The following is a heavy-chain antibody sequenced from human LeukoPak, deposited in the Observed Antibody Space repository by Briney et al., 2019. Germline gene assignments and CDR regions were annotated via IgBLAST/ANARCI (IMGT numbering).Heavy chain of an antibody. V-gene: IGHV4-39*01. CDR1: GASINSSGYY. CDR3: ATMVRGAYFDY. Sequence: SETLSLTCTVSGASINSSGYYWGWIRQPPGKGLEWIGSHYYSGSTYYNPSLKSRVTISVDTSKNQFSLKLSSVTAADTAVYYCATMVRGAYFDYWGQGTLVTVSS. CDR2: HYYSGST. D-gene: IGHD3-10*01. J-gene: IGHJ4*02.